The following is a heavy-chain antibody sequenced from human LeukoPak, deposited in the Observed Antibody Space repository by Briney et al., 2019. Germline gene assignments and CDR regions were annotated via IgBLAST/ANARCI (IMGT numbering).Heavy chain of an antibody. D-gene: IGHD2/OR15-2a*01. Sequence: RPGGSLRLSCAASGFTVSSNYMSWVRQAPGKGLEWVSVIYSGGSTYYADSVKGRFTISRDNSKNTLYLQMNSLRAEDTAVYYCAKDSAKKYDDYWGQGTLVTVSS. CDR3: AKDSAKKYDDY. CDR1: GFTVSSNY. V-gene: IGHV3-66*01. CDR2: IYSGGST. J-gene: IGHJ4*02.